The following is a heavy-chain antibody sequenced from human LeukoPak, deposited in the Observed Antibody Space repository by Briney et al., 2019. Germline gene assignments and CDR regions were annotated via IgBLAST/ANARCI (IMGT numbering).Heavy chain of an antibody. CDR3: AELGITMIGGV. D-gene: IGHD3-10*02. Sequence: PGGSLRLSCAASGFTFSSYEMNWVRQAPGKELKWVSYISSSGSTIYYADSVKGRFTISRDNAKNSLYLQMNSLRAEDTAVYYCAELGITMIGGVWGKGTTVTISS. CDR1: GFTFSSYE. J-gene: IGHJ6*04. CDR2: ISSSGSTI. V-gene: IGHV3-48*03.